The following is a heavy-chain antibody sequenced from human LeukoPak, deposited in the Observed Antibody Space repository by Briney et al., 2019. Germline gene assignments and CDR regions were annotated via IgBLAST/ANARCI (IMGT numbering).Heavy chain of an antibody. V-gene: IGHV4-34*01. J-gene: IGHJ4*02. CDR1: GGSFSGYY. D-gene: IGHD3-10*01. CDR2: INHSGST. Sequence: SETLSLTCAVYGGSFSGYYWSWIRQPPGKGLEWIGEINHSGSTNYNPSLKSRVTISVDTSKNQFSLKLSSVTAADTAVYYCAMYYYGSGSYHRDYWGQGTLVTVPS. CDR3: AMYYYGSGSYHRDY.